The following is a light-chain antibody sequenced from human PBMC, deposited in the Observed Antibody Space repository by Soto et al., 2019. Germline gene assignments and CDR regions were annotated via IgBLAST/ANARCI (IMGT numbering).Light chain of an antibody. Sequence: QSALTQPASVSGSPGQSITISCTGSSSDVGGYKYVSWYQHHPGKAPRLMIYEVSNRPSGISSRFSGSKSGNTASLTISGLQAEDEADYFCTSYTNTDALLVFGGGTKLTVL. CDR1: SSDVGGYKY. V-gene: IGLV2-14*01. J-gene: IGLJ2*01. CDR2: EVS. CDR3: TSYTNTDALLV.